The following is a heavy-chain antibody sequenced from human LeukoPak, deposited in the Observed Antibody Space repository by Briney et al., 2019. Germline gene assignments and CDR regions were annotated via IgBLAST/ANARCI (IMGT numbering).Heavy chain of an antibody. J-gene: IGHJ5*02. Sequence: GGSLRLSCAASGFTFSSHGMQWVRQAPGKGLEWVALIWYDGSRTNYVDSVMGRFTISRDSSKNTLYLQMDNLRVEDTAVYFCAKDLSSGSLWFDPWGQGTLVTVSS. CDR1: GFTFSSHG. CDR3: AKDLSSGSLWFDP. CDR2: IWYDGSRT. D-gene: IGHD1-14*01. V-gene: IGHV3-33*06.